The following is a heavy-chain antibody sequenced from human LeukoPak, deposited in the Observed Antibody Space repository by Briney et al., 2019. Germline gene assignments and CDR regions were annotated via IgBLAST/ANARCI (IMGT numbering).Heavy chain of an antibody. D-gene: IGHD3-10*01. Sequence: SETLSLTCTVSGGSISSYYWSWIRQPPGKGLEWIGYIYYSGSTNYNPSLKSRVTISVDTSKNQFSLKLSSVTAADTAVYYCVRVVGMVRGAPDYYYMDVWGKGTTVTVSS. V-gene: IGHV4-59*08. J-gene: IGHJ6*03. CDR2: IYYSGST. CDR1: GGSISSYY. CDR3: VRVVGMVRGAPDYYYMDV.